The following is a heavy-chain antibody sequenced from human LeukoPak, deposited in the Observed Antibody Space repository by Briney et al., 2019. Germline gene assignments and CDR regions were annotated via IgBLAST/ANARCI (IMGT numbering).Heavy chain of an antibody. D-gene: IGHD6-19*01. CDR3: AKDMGVAVADYYFDY. CDR2: IDFTSRYI. J-gene: IGHJ4*02. V-gene: IGHV3-21*04. CDR1: GFTFSSYS. Sequence: GGSLRLSCAASGFTFSSYSMNWVRQAPGKGLEWVSSIDFTSRYIYNADSVKGRFTTSRDNAKNSLDLQMNSLRTEDTALYYCAKDMGVAVADYYFDYWGQGTLVTVSS.